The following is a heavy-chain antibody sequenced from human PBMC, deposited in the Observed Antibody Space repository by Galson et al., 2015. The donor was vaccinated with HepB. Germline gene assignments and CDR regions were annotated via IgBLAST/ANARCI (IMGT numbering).Heavy chain of an antibody. CDR3: AKLDSLVLDY. J-gene: IGHJ4*02. CDR1: GYTFTNFW. D-gene: IGHD3-10*01. V-gene: IGHV5-51*03. Sequence: QSGAEVKKPGESLKISCTVSGYTFTNFWIGWVRQMPGKGLEWMGIVYPGDSETKYSPSFRGQVTISADKSINTAYLQWRSLKASDSAIYYCAKLDSLVLDYWGQGTLVTVSS. CDR2: VYPGDSET.